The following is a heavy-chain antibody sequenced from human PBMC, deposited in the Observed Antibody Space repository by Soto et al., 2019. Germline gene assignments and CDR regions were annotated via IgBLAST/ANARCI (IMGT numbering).Heavy chain of an antibody. CDR3: ARSSAGVFVIIIEGSNLLAH. J-gene: IGHJ4*02. CDR1: ADTFTSYY. V-gene: IGHV1-46*01. CDR2: INPNGGST. D-gene: IGHD3-16*02. Sequence: VQLVQSGAEVKKPGASVKLSCKAPADTFTSYYIHWVRQAPGHGLEWMGIINPNGGSTRFAQTFQGRITMTRDSSTRTVYIELRSLTSEDTAIYYCARSSAGVFVIIIEGSNLLAHWGQGSLVTVS.